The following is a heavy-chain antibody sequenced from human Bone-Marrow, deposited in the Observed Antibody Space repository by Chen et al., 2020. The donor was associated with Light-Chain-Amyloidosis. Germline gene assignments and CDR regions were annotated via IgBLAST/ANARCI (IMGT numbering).Heavy chain of an antibody. CDR1: GFPLSNYA. V-gene: IGHV3-23*03. J-gene: IGHJ4*02. Sequence: EVQLEESGGNLVQPGGSLRLSCVVSGFPLSNYAVSWVRQAPGKGLEWVSGAYPDGKTFYAGSVKGRFTVSRDNSKNTVYLQMDSLRAEDTAVYYCAKGLGPARNTENDYWGQGTLVTVSS. CDR3: AKGLGPARNTENDY. D-gene: IGHD1-26*01. CDR2: AYPDGKT.